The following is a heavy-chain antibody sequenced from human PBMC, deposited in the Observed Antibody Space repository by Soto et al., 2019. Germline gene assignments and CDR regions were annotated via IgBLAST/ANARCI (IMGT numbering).Heavy chain of an antibody. J-gene: IGHJ6*02. CDR2: IWYDGSNK. Sequence: GGSLRLSCAASGFTFSSYGMHWVRQAPGKGLEWVAVIWYDGSNKYYADSVKGRFTISRDNSKNTLYLQMNSLRAEDTAVYYCARESGGSSSWYNYYYYYGMDVWGQGTTVTVSS. D-gene: IGHD6-13*01. CDR1: GFTFSSYG. CDR3: ARESGGSSSWYNYYYYYGMDV. V-gene: IGHV3-33*01.